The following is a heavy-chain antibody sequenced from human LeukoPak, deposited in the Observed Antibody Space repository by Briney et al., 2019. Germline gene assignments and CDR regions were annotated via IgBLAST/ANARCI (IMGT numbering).Heavy chain of an antibody. CDR3: ARVFRSGVATKVPFFDY. D-gene: IGHD5-12*01. CDR2: INPNSGGT. CDR1: GYTFTGYY. V-gene: IGHV1-2*02. Sequence: ASVKVSCKASGYTFTGYYMHWVRQAPGQGLEWMGWINPNSGGTNYAQKFQGRVTMTRDTSISTAYMELSRLRSDDTAVYYCARVFRSGVATKVPFFDYWGQGTLVTVS. J-gene: IGHJ4*02.